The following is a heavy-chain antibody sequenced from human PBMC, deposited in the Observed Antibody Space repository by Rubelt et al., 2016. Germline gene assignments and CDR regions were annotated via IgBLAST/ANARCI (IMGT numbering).Heavy chain of an antibody. J-gene: IGHJ4*02. D-gene: IGHD3-22*01. Sequence: GSIYYSGSTYYNPSLKSRVTISVDTSKNQFSLKPSSVTATDTAVYYCARLRYYYDSSGTNEYYFDYWGQGALVTVSS. CDR2: IYYSGST. CDR3: ARLRYYYDSSGTNEYYFDY. V-gene: IGHV4-39*01.